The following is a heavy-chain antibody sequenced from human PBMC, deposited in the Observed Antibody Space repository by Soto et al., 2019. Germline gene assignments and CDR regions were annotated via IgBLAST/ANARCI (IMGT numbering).Heavy chain of an antibody. CDR2: ISYSGNT. CDR3: ARAPMVLSRSYFDS. J-gene: IGHJ4*02. Sequence: PSETLSLTCTVSGGSISNFYWSWIRQPPGKGLEWIGYISYSGNTNYNPSLKSRVSISVDTSKNQLSLNLTSVTAVDTAVYYCARAPMVLSRSYFDSWGQGTPVTVS. D-gene: IGHD2-8*01. CDR1: GGSISNFY. V-gene: IGHV4-59*01.